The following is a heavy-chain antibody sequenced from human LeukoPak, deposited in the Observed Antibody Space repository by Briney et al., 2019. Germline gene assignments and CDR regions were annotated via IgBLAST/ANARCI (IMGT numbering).Heavy chain of an antibody. D-gene: IGHD2-15*01. CDR1: GFTFSSYA. J-gene: IGHJ4*02. V-gene: IGHV3-64D*06. CDR2: ISSNGGST. Sequence: GGSLRLSCSASGFTFSSYAMHWVRQAPGKGLEYVSAISSNGGSTYYADSVKGRFTISRDNSKNTLYLQMSSLRAEDTAVCYCVKGYCSGGSCYPTMVKGNYFDYWGQGTLVTVSS. CDR3: VKGYCSGGSCYPTMVKGNYFDY.